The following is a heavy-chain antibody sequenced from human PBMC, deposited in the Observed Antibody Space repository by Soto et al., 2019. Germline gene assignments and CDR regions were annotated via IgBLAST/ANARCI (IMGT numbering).Heavy chain of an antibody. Sequence: EVHLLESGGGLVQPGGSLRLSCATSGFSFSSYAMTWVRQAPGKGLECVSGISRSGASTFNAASVKGRFSISRDNSENTIDLQMTSLSAEVAAVYYCAVGGSSNSRPYVFDYRGQGTVVTL. V-gene: IGHV3-23*01. D-gene: IGHD1-26*01. CDR2: ISRSGAST. CDR3: AVGGSSNSRPYVFDY. J-gene: IGHJ4*02. CDR1: GFSFSSYA.